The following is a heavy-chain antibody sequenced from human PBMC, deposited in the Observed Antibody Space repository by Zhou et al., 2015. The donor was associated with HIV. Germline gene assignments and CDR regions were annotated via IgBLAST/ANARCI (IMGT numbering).Heavy chain of an antibody. Sequence: VQSAPEMREPGASVRVSCETSSRTGLEYFIHWVRHVPGEGPEWMGRINPSTGGTSYAKKFEGRITLTLGTPARSSHMALANLRVDDTAIYFCALQFESGAKVGYDVWGQGTLITVS. CDR1: SRTGLEYF. CDR3: ALQFESGAKVGYDV. J-gene: IGHJ4*02. CDR2: INPSTGGT. V-gene: IGHV1-2*06. D-gene: IGHD1-26*01.